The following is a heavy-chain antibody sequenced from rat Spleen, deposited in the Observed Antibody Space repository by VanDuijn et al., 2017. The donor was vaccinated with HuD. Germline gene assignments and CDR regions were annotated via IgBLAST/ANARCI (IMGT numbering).Heavy chain of an antibody. J-gene: IGHJ2*01. V-gene: IGHV5-7*01. Sequence: EVQLVESGGGLVQPGRSLKLSCAASGFTFSDYYMAWVRQAPTKGLEWVATINYDGSNTYYRDSVKGRFTISRDNAKSTLYLQMDSLRSEDTATYYCARQGTRWYYFDYWGQGVMVTVSS. CDR1: GFTFSDYY. CDR2: INYDGSNT. CDR3: ARQGTRWYYFDY. D-gene: IGHD1-1*01.